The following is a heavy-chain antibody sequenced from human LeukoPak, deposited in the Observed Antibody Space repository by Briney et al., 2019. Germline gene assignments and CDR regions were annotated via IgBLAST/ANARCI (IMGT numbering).Heavy chain of an antibody. Sequence: PGGSLRLSCASSGFPYRSFSMHWVRQPSGKGLEGVSYISSSSSTIFYADAVKGRFTISRDNAKNSLYLQMNSLRAEDTAVYYCARDPIAAAGTLDYWGQGTLVTVSS. V-gene: IGHV3-48*01. CDR3: ARDPIAAAGTLDY. CDR2: ISSSSSTI. D-gene: IGHD6-13*01. J-gene: IGHJ4*02. CDR1: GFPYRSFS.